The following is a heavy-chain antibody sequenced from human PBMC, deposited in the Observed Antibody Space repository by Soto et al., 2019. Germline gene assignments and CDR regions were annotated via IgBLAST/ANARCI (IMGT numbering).Heavy chain of an antibody. CDR2: ISGSGGST. CDR3: AKDPTNNVRTANLVRWFAP. J-gene: IGHJ5*02. CDR1: GFTFSSYA. V-gene: IGHV3-23*01. D-gene: IGHD3-10*01. Sequence: PGGSLRLSCAASGFTFSSYAMSWVRQAPGKGLEWVSAISGSGGSTYYADSVKGRFTISRDNSKNTLYLQMNSLRAEDTAVYYCAKDPTNNVRTANLVRWFAPWGQGTLVTVSS.